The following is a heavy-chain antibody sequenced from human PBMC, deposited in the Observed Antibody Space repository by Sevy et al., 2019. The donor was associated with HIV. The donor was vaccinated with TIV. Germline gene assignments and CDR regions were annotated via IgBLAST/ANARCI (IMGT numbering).Heavy chain of an antibody. J-gene: IGHJ4*02. D-gene: IGHD5-18*01. CDR2: ISYDGGNK. V-gene: IGHV3-30-3*01. Sequence: GGSLRLSCAASGFTFSRYAMHWVRQAPGKGLEWVAVISYDGGNKYFTDSLKGRFTISRDNSKNTLILQMNSLRPEDTAVYYCTRIGTGNSYGTPPWYWGQGTLVTVSS. CDR3: TRIGTGNSYGTPPWY. CDR1: GFTFSRYA.